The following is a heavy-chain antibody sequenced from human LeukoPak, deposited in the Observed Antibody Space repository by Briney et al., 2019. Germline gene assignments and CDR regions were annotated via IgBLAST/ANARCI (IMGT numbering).Heavy chain of an antibody. CDR1: GFTFSTHW. Sequence: SGGSLRLSCAASGFTFSTHWMSWFRQAPGKGLEWVGNIKEDGSEKYYVDSVKGRFTISRDNAKNSLYLQMNSLRAEDTAVYYCAELGITMIGGVWGKGTTVTISS. V-gene: IGHV3-7*01. CDR2: IKEDGSEK. CDR3: AELGITMIGGV. D-gene: IGHD3-10*02. J-gene: IGHJ6*04.